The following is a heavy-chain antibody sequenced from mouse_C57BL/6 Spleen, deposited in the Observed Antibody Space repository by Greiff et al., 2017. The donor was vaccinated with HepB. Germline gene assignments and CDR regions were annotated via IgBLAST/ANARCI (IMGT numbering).Heavy chain of an antibody. CDR1: GYSFTGYY. Sequence: EVKLQESGPELVKPGASVKISCKASGYSFTGYYMNWVKQSPEKSLEWIGEINPSTGGTTYNQKFKAKATLTVDKSSSTAYMQLKSLTSEDSAVYYCARREDGYYGFAYWGQGTLVTVSA. V-gene: IGHV1-42*01. D-gene: IGHD2-3*01. J-gene: IGHJ3*01. CDR3: ARREDGYYGFAY. CDR2: INPSTGGT.